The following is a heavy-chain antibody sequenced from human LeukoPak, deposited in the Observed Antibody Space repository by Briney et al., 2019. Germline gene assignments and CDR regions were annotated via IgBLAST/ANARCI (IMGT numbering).Heavy chain of an antibody. Sequence: GASVKVSCKASGYTFTGYYMHWVRQAPGQGLEWMGWINPNSGGTNYAQKFQGRVTMTRETSISTAYMEPSRLRSDDTAVYYCARVWGLSGGYWGQGTMVTVSS. V-gene: IGHV1-2*02. D-gene: IGHD3-10*01. J-gene: IGHJ3*01. CDR2: INPNSGGT. CDR3: ARVWGLSGGY. CDR1: GYTFTGYY.